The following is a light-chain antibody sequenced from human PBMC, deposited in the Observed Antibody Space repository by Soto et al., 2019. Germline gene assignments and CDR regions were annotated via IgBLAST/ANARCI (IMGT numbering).Light chain of an antibody. V-gene: IGLV1-51*01. CDR1: SSNIGGNY. J-gene: IGLJ2*01. Sequence: QSVLTQPPSVSAAPGQKVTISCSGSSSNIGGNYVSWYQVLPRTAPKLLIYDNKKRHSGIPDRFSGSKSGTSATLGITELQFGGGDKYYGETGDTSVDIVVFGGGPKPTVL. CDR3: ETGDTSVDIVV. CDR2: DNK.